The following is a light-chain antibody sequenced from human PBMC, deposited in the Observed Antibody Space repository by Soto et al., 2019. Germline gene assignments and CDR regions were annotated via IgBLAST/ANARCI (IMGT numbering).Light chain of an antibody. Sequence: QPVLTQSPSASASLGASVKLTCTLSSGHSSYAIAWHQQQPEKGPRYLMKLSSDGSHSKGDGIPDLFSGSSSGAERYLTISSLQSEDEADYYCQTWDIGARVVFGGGTKVTVL. CDR3: QTWDIGARVV. V-gene: IGLV4-69*01. CDR1: SGHSSYA. CDR2: LSSDGSH. J-gene: IGLJ2*01.